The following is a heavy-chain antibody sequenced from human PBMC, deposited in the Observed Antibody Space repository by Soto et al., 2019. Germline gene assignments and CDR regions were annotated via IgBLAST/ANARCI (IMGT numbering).Heavy chain of an antibody. CDR3: ARDRCKSDGCYSWLDP. Sequence: QVQPVQSGPEVKKPGSSVKVACHASGGSITSYAVSWLRQAPRQALEWQGGIISMFGTTDYAQKFQGMVPSNEEGSRHTAYLALFSLSSEETVIYYCARDRCKSDGCYSWLDPSGQGTLVPVSS. CDR1: GGSITSYA. CDR2: IISMFGTT. V-gene: IGHV1-69*01. J-gene: IGHJ5*02. D-gene: IGHD2-21*02.